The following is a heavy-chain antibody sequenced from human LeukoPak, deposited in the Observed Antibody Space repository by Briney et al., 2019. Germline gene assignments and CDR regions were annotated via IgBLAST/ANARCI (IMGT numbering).Heavy chain of an antibody. V-gene: IGHV4-39*07. CDR3: ARGKEYCGGDCFSSWYFDL. J-gene: IGHJ2*01. D-gene: IGHD2-21*02. CDR1: GGSISTRSHY. Sequence: SETLSLTCTVSGGSISTRSHYWGWIRQPPGKGLEWIGSIYYSGRTYYNPSLKSRDTISVDTSKTQFSLKLSSVTAADTAVYYCARGKEYCGGDCFSSWYFDLWGRGTLVTVSS. CDR2: IYYSGRT.